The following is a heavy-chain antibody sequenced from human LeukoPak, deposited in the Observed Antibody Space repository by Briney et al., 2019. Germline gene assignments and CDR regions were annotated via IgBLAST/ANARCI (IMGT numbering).Heavy chain of an antibody. CDR2: INPNSGGT. V-gene: IGHV1-2*02. Sequence: EASVKVSCKASGYTFTSYGISWVRQAPGQGLEWMGWINPNSGGTNYAQKFQGRVTMTRDTSISTAYMELSRLRSDDTAVYYCARVSVSRWHYYYYYMDVWGKGTTATVSS. D-gene: IGHD6-13*01. J-gene: IGHJ6*03. CDR1: GYTFTSYG. CDR3: ARVSVSRWHYYYYYMDV.